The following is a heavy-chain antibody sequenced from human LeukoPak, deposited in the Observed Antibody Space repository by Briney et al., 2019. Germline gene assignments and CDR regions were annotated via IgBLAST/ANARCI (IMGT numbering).Heavy chain of an antibody. CDR1: GGSFSGYY. Sequence: KPSETLSLTCAVYGGSFSGYYWSWIRQPPGKGLEWIGEINHSGSTNYNPSLKSRGTISVDTSKNQFSLKLSSVTAADTAVYYCASMWLRDAVAAPFDYWGQGTLVTVSS. J-gene: IGHJ4*02. CDR2: INHSGST. V-gene: IGHV4-34*01. CDR3: ASMWLRDAVAAPFDY. D-gene: IGHD6-19*01.